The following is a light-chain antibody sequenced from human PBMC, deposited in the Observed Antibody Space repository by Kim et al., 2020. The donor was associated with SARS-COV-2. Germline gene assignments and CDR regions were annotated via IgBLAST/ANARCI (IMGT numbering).Light chain of an antibody. J-gene: IGLJ2*01. CDR1: NIGSKT. CDR3: QVWDSSTYVV. CDR2: RNN. V-gene: IGLV3-9*01. Sequence: SYELTQPLSVSVALGQTARITCGGNNIGSKTVHWYQQKPGQAPLLVIYRNNNRPSVIPERFSGSNSGNTATLTISSAQAGDEADYYCQVWDSSTYVVFGG.